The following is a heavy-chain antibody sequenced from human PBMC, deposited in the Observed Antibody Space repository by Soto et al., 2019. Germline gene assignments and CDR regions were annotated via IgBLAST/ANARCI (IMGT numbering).Heavy chain of an antibody. Sequence: QLHLVQSGAVVKKPGASVTVSCSASGYPVTAYYMHWVRQAPGRGLEWMGGINPATGAAKYSKTYQGRVTLTRDTSTSTVFMELSGLTSEDTAFFYCARGGGVGVAGSAAFDMWGQGTLVTVSS. J-gene: IGHJ3*02. CDR1: GYPVTAYY. D-gene: IGHD3-3*01. CDR2: INPATGAA. CDR3: ARGGGVGVAGSAAFDM. V-gene: IGHV1-2*02.